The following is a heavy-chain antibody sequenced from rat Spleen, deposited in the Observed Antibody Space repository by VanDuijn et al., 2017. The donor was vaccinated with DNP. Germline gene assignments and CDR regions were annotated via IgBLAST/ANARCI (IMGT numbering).Heavy chain of an antibody. V-gene: IGHV5-25*01. CDR1: GFTFNDHY. Sequence: EVKLVESGGGLVQPGSSLKLSCAASGFTFNDHYMAWVRQAPKKGLEWVATISTSGGSTYYRDSVKGRFTISRDNAKNTLYLQMDSLRSEDTATYYCTRAGGYNYYFDYWGQGVMVTVSS. CDR3: TRAGGYNYYFDY. D-gene: IGHD1-4*01. CDR2: ISTSGGST. J-gene: IGHJ2*01.